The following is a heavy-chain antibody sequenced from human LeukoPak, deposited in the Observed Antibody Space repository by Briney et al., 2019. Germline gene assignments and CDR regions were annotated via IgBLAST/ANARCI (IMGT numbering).Heavy chain of an antibody. CDR1: GFTFSSYW. CDR2: INSDGSST. V-gene: IGHV3-74*01. Sequence: GGSLRLSCAASGFTFSSYWMHWVRQPPGKGLVWVSRINSDGSSTTYADSVKGRFTISRDNAENTLYLQMNSLRVEDTAVYYCARDVGSGWYHFDNWGQGTLVTVSS. CDR3: ARDVGSGWYHFDN. D-gene: IGHD6-19*01. J-gene: IGHJ4*02.